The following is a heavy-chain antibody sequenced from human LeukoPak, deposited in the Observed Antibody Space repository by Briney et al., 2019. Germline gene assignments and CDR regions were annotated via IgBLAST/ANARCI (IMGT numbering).Heavy chain of an antibody. CDR3: ARPRGSWFAFDI. Sequence: AGGSLRPSCAASGFTFSSYWMSWVRQAPGRGLEWVANIKQDGSEKYYVDSVKGRFTISRDNAKNSLYLQMNSLRAEDTAVYYCARPRGSWFAFDIWGQGTMVTVSS. V-gene: IGHV3-7*01. CDR2: IKQDGSEK. CDR1: GFTFSSYW. J-gene: IGHJ3*02. D-gene: IGHD6-13*01.